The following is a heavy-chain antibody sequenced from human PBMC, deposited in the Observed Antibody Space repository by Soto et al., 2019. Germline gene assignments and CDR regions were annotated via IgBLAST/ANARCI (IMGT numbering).Heavy chain of an antibody. V-gene: IGHV3-23*01. CDR2: ISGSGGST. D-gene: IGHD5-18*01. CDR1: GFTFSSYA. CDR3: AKDHEYSYGWDWFDP. J-gene: IGHJ5*02. Sequence: GGSLRLSCAASGFTFSSYAMSWVRQAPGKGLEWVSAISGSGGSTYYADSGKGRFTISRDNSKNTLYLQMNSLRAEDTAVYYCAKDHEYSYGWDWFDPWGQGTLVTVSS.